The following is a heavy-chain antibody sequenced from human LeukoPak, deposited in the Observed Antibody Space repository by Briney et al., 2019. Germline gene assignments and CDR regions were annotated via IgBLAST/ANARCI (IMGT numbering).Heavy chain of an antibody. D-gene: IGHD3-3*01. CDR1: GFTFSYY. CDR2: IYYSGST. CDR3: ARVGYYDFWSGYYQPYYYYGMDV. V-gene: IGHV4-59*01. J-gene: IGHJ6*02. Sequence: GSLRLSCAASGFTFSYYWSWIRQPPGKGLEWIGYIYYSGSTNYNPSLKSRVTISVDTSKNQFSLKLSSVTAADTAVYYCARVGYYDFWSGYYQPYYYYGMDVWGQGTTVTVSS.